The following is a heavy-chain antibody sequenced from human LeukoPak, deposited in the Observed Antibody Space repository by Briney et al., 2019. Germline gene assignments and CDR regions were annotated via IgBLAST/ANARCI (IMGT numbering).Heavy chain of an antibody. J-gene: IGHJ6*02. CDR2: VSGSGSST. CDR1: GFTFSSYA. V-gene: IGHV3-23*01. CDR3: AKAQRTIRQYFYDGMDV. D-gene: IGHD3-9*01. Sequence: GGSLRLSCAASGFTFSSYAMSWVRQAPGKGLEWVSVVSGSGSSTYYADSVKGRFTISRDNSKNTLYLQMNSLRAEDTAVYFCAKAQRTIRQYFYDGMDVWGQGATVTVSS.